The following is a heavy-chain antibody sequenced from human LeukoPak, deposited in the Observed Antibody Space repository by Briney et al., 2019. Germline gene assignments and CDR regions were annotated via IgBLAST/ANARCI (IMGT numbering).Heavy chain of an antibody. CDR1: GFTFSSYA. Sequence: PGGSLRLSCAASGFTFSSYAMSWVRQAPGKGLEWVSAISGSGGSTYYADSVKGRFTISRDNSKNTLYLQMNSLRAEDTAVYYCAKDPRNRIAVAGSPYWGQGTLVTVSS. CDR2: ISGSGGST. CDR3: AKDPRNRIAVAGSPY. V-gene: IGHV3-23*01. D-gene: IGHD6-19*01. J-gene: IGHJ4*02.